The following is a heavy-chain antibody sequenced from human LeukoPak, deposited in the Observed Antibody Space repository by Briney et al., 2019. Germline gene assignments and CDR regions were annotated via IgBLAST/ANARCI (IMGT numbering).Heavy chain of an antibody. CDR1: GFTFSNYG. CDR3: ARGRSITLLRGVAMSDGFAI. J-gene: IGHJ3*02. V-gene: IGHV3-21*06. CDR2: IDTSGRYV. Sequence: GGSLRLSCAASGFTFSNYGMNWVRQAPGKGLEWVSFIDTSGRYVYYGDSVKGRFTISRDNAKNLLFLQMNGLRAEDTALYYCARGRSITLLRGVAMSDGFAIWGQGAMVAVSS. D-gene: IGHD3-10*01.